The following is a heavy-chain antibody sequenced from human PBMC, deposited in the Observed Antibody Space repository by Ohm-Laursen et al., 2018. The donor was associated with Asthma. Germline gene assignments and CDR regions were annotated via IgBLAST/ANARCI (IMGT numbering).Heavy chain of an antibody. D-gene: IGHD3-16*02. CDR1: GFSFHEYA. Sequence: SLRLSRAASGFSFHEYAMHWVRQSPGKGLEWVSGISSSGGSTYYADNVKGRFTISRDNSKNTLYLQMNSLRAEDTAVYYCAKVVLMDVWGQGTTVTVSS. CDR3: AKVVLMDV. CDR2: ISSSGGST. V-gene: IGHV3-23*01. J-gene: IGHJ6*02.